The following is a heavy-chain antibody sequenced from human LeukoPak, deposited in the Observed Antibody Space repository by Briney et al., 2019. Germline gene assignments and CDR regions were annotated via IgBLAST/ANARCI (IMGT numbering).Heavy chain of an antibody. D-gene: IGHD5-12*01. V-gene: IGHV3-7*01. Sequence: GGSLRLSCAASGFTFSSYAMSWVRQAPGKGLEWVANINQDGSAKYYVDSVKGRFTISRDNAKNSMYLQMNSLRAEDTAVYYCARWDIRGTAHQLDYWGQGTLVTVSS. CDR1: GFTFSSYA. CDR3: ARWDIRGTAHQLDY. CDR2: INQDGSAK. J-gene: IGHJ4*02.